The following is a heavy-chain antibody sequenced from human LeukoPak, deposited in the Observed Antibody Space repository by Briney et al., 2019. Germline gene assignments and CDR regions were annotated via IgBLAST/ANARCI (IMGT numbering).Heavy chain of an antibody. V-gene: IGHV3-21*01. CDR1: GFXFSSYS. J-gene: IGHJ5*02. CDR3: ARVVREIAAAPNWFDP. Sequence: GGSLRLSCAASGFXFSSYSINWVRQAPGKGLEWVSSISSSSSYIYYADSVKGRFTISRDNAKNSLYLQMNSLRAEDTAVYYCARVVREIAAAPNWFDPRGQGTLVTVSS. CDR2: ISSSSSYI. D-gene: IGHD6-13*01.